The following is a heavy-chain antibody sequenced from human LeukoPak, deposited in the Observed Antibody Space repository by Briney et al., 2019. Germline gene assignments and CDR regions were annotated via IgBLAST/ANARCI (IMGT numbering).Heavy chain of an antibody. V-gene: IGHV4-59*01. CDR1: GGSISSYY. D-gene: IGHD2-8*01. CDR2: IYYSGST. CDR3: ARDPATECSNGVCYKASWFDP. J-gene: IGHJ5*02. Sequence: SETLSLTCTVSGGSISSYYWSWIRQPPGKGLEWNGYIYYSGSTNYNPSLKSRVTISVDTSKNQFSLKLSSVTAADTAMYYCARDPATECSNGVCYKASWFDPWGQGTLVTVSS.